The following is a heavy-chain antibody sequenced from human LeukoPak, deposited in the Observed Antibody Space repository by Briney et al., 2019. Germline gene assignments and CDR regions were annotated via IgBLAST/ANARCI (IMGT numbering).Heavy chain of an antibody. V-gene: IGHV4-61*01. CDR2: IHYSGST. D-gene: IGHD3-10*01. Sequence: SETLSLTCTVSGGSVSSGSNYWSWIRQPPGKGLEWIGYIHYSGSTSHNPALKSRVTISVDTSKNQFSLKLSSVTASDTAVYYCARVLYGSGTYYFDYWGQGTLVTVSS. CDR1: GGSVSSGSNY. J-gene: IGHJ4*02. CDR3: ARVLYGSGTYYFDY.